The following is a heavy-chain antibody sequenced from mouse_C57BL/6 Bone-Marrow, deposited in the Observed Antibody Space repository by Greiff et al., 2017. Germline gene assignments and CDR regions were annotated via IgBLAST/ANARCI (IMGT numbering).Heavy chain of an antibody. Sequence: QVQLQQSGAELAKPGASVKLSCKASGYTFTSYWMHWVKQRPGQGLEWIGYINPSSGYTKYNQKFKDKATLTADKSSSTAYMQLSSLTYEDSAVDYCARSITTVVADWYFDVWGTGTTVTVSS. D-gene: IGHD1-1*01. CDR3: ARSITTVVADWYFDV. J-gene: IGHJ1*03. CDR2: INPSSGYT. V-gene: IGHV1-7*01. CDR1: GYTFTSYW.